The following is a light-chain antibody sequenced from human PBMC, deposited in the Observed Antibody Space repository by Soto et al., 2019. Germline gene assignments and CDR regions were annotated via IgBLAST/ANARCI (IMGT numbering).Light chain of an antibody. CDR1: QSVSSNY. J-gene: IGKJ4*01. V-gene: IGKV3-20*01. Sequence: EIVVTQSPGTLSLSPGEGATLSCRASQSVSSNYLAWYQQKPGQAPRLLIYGASNRATGIPDRFSGSGSGTDFTLTISRLEPEDFAVYYCQQFSSYPLTFGGGTKVDIK. CDR2: GAS. CDR3: QQFSSYPLT.